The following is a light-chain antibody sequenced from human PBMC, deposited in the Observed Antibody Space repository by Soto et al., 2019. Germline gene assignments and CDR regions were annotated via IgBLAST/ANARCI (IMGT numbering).Light chain of an antibody. CDR3: QHYGSSLWT. Sequence: EIVLTQSPGTLSLSPGERATLSCRASQSVSSSYLAWYQQKPGQAPRLLIYGAYSRATGIPDRFNGSGSGTDFTLTISRLEPEDFAVYYCQHYGSSLWTFGQGTKVEIK. CDR1: QSVSSSY. J-gene: IGKJ1*01. V-gene: IGKV3-20*01. CDR2: GAY.